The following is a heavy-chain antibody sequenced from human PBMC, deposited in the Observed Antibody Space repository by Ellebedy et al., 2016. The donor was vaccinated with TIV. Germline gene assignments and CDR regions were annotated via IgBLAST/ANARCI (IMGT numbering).Heavy chain of an antibody. CDR2: LSYDGSKI. CDR1: GFMFTNYG. CDR3: AKGASSSWSWGHWFDP. J-gene: IGHJ5*02. D-gene: IGHD6-13*01. Sequence: PGGSLRLSCAASGFMFTNYGMHWVRQAPGKGLEWVSVLSYDGSKISYADSVKGRFTISRDNSNNTLFLQMTSLRPEDTAVYYCAKGASSSWSWGHWFDPWGQGTLVTVTS. V-gene: IGHV3-30*18.